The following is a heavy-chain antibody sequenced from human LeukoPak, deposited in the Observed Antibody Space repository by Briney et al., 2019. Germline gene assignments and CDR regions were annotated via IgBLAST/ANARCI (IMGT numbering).Heavy chain of an antibody. Sequence: ASVKVFCKVSGYILTELSMHCVRQTPGKGLEWMVGFDPEDGETIYAQKFQGRVTMTEDTSTDTAYMELSSLRSEDTAVYYCATIYDFWSGLGNYFDYGGRGTLVSVSS. CDR3: ATIYDFWSGLGNYFDY. CDR2: FDPEDGET. CDR1: GYILTELS. V-gene: IGHV1-24*01. J-gene: IGHJ4*02. D-gene: IGHD3-3*01.